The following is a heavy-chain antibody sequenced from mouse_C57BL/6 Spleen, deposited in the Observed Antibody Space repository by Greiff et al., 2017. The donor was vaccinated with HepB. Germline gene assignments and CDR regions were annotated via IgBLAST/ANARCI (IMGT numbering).Heavy chain of an antibody. CDR3: ARVLRGYFDV. CDR2: ISSGSSNI. Sequence: EVKLMEPGGGLVKPGGSLKLSCAASGFTFSDYGMHWVRQAPEKGLEWVAYISSGSSNIYYADTVKGQFTISRDNAKNTLFLQMTSLRAEDTAMYYCARVLRGYFDVWGTGTTVTVSS. CDR1: GFTFSDYG. J-gene: IGHJ1*03. D-gene: IGHD3-3*01. V-gene: IGHV5-17*01.